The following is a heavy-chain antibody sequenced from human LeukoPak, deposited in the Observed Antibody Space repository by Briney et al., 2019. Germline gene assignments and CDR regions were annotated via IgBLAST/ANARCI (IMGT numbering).Heavy chain of an antibody. CDR3: ARIGCSGGSCYLNYYYGMDV. V-gene: IGHV4-34*01. D-gene: IGHD2-15*01. Sequence: SETLSLTCAVYGGSFSGYYWSWIRQPPGKGLEWIGEINHGGSTNYNPSLKSRGTISVDTSKNQFSLKLSSVTAADTAVYYCARIGCSGGSCYLNYYYGMDVWGKGTTVTVSS. CDR2: INHGGST. J-gene: IGHJ6*04. CDR1: GGSFSGYY.